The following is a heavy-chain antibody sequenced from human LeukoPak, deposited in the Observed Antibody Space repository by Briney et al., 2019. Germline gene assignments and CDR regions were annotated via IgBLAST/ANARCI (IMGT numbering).Heavy chain of an antibody. D-gene: IGHD1-26*01. J-gene: IGHJ6*03. CDR1: GFTFSSYG. V-gene: IGHV3-30*03. Sequence: PGGSLRLSCAASGFTFSSYGMHWVRQAPDKGLEWVAVISYDGSNKYYADSVKGRFTISRDNSKNTLYLQMNSLRAEDTAVYYCARVGAAAYYYYYYMDVWGKGTTVTVSS. CDR2: ISYDGSNK. CDR3: ARVGAAAYYYYYYMDV.